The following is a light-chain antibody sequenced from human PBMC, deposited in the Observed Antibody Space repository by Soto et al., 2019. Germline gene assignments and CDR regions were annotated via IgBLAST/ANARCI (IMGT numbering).Light chain of an antibody. J-gene: IGKJ5*01. CDR1: RSVRSY. V-gene: IGKV3-11*01. Sequence: EILLTQSPATPSFFPGEKTTPSRQALRSVRSYLAWYQQKPGQAPRLLIYDASNRAAGIPARFSGSGSETDFTLTISNLEPEDFAVYYCQQRYAWPPITFGQGTRLRL. CDR3: QQRYAWPPIT. CDR2: DAS.